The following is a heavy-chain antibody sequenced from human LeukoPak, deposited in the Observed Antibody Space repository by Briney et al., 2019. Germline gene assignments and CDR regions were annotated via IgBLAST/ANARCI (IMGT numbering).Heavy chain of an antibody. CDR3: ARLGGDIYFYYMDV. V-gene: IGHV4-4*02. J-gene: IGHJ6*03. Sequence: SETLSLTCAVSGDSITSDNWWSWVRQSPGKGLEWIGEIYHSGATNYSPSLKSRVTISVDMSKNQFSLKLSSVTAADTAVYYCARLGGDIYFYYMDVWGKGTTVTISS. CDR1: GDSITSDNW. D-gene: IGHD3-9*01. CDR2: IYHSGAT.